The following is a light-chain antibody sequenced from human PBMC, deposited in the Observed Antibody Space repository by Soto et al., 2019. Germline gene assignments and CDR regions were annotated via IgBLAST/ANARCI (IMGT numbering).Light chain of an antibody. CDR3: QQYGSAPQT. CDR1: QSVSSSY. CDR2: DAS. Sequence: EIVLTQSPGTLSLSPGERATLSCRASQSVSSSYLAWYQQKPGQAPRLLIYDASSRATGIPDRFSDSGSGTDFRLTISRLEPEDVAVYYCQQYGSAPQTFGQGTKVEIK. J-gene: IGKJ1*01. V-gene: IGKV3-20*01.